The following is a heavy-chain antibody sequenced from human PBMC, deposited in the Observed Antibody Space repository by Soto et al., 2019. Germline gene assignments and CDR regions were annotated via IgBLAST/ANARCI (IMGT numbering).Heavy chain of an antibody. CDR1: GFTFSGFD. Sequence: GGSLRLSCEASGFTFSGFDMHWVRQPTGKGLEWVSSIGTAGDTYYAVSVKGRFTISRDNAKNSLSLQMNSLRAGDMAVYFCAKSQEIGTHFFDSWGQGTQVPVSS. CDR3: AKSQEIGTHFFDS. V-gene: IGHV3-13*01. D-gene: IGHD6-13*01. CDR2: IGTAGDT. J-gene: IGHJ4*02.